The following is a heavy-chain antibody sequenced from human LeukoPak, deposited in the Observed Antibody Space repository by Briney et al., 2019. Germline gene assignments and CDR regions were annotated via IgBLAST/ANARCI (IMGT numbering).Heavy chain of an antibody. J-gene: IGHJ5*02. CDR2: IYYSGST. Sequence: PSETLSLTCTVSGYSLSSGYYWGWIRPPPGKGLGWIGSIYYSGSTYYNPSLKSRVTISVDTSKNQFSLKLSSVTAADTAVYYCARHANDFWSGYPGWFDPWGQGTLVTVSS. V-gene: IGHV4-38-2*02. D-gene: IGHD3-3*01. CDR3: ARHANDFWSGYPGWFDP. CDR1: GYSLSSGYY.